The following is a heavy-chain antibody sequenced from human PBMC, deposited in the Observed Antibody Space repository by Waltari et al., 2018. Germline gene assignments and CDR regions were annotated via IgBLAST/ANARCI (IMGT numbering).Heavy chain of an antibody. Sequence: QVPLVESGGGVVQPGRSLRLSCAASGFTFSSYGMQWVRQAPGKGLEWVACISYDGSNKYYAESVKGRFTISKDNSKNTLYLQMNRLRAEDTAVYYCAKPRIAAPYFDSWGQGTLVTVSS. CDR2: ISYDGSNK. D-gene: IGHD6-6*01. CDR1: GFTFSSYG. V-gene: IGHV3-30*18. J-gene: IGHJ4*02. CDR3: AKPRIAAPYFDS.